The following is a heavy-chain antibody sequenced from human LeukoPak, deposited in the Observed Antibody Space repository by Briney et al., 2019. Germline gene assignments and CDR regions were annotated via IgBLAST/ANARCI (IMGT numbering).Heavy chain of an antibody. CDR1: GGSISSYY. Sequence: PSETLSLTCTVSGGSISSYYWSWIRQPPGKGLEWIGYIYYSGSTNYNPSLKSRVTISVDTSKNQFSLKLSSVTAADTAVYYCARQARGDGYNSVWGQGTLVTVSS. CDR2: IYYSGST. J-gene: IGHJ4*02. CDR3: ARQARGDGYNSV. V-gene: IGHV4-59*08. D-gene: IGHD5-24*01.